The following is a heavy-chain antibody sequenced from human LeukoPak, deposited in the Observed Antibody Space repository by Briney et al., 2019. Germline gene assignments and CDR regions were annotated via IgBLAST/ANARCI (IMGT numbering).Heavy chain of an antibody. V-gene: IGHV3-74*01. D-gene: IGHD3-22*01. CDR3: AKDQVWIVVGSFDY. CDR1: GFTFSSYW. CDR2: INSDGSST. Sequence: GGSLRLSCAASGFTFSSYWMHWVRQAPGKGLVWVSRINSDGSSTNYADSVKGRFTISRDNSKNTLYLQMTSLRAEDTAVYYCAKDQVWIVVGSFDYWGQGTLVTVSS. J-gene: IGHJ4*02.